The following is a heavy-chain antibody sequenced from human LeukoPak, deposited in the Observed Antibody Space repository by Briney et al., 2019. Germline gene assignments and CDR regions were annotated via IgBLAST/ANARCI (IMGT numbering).Heavy chain of an antibody. CDR1: GGSFSNYY. J-gene: IGHJ4*02. CDR3: ASYPYGSGSYHY. V-gene: IGHV4-34*01. D-gene: IGHD3-10*01. Sequence: SETLSLTCAVDGGSFSNYYWSWIRQPPGKGLEWIGEINHSGSANYNPSLKSRATIAVDTSKNQFSLRLSSVTAADTAVYYCASYPYGSGSYHYWGQGTLVTVSS. CDR2: INHSGSA.